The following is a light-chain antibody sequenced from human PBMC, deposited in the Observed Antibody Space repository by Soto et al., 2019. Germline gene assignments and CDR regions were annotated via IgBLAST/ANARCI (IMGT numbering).Light chain of an antibody. CDR1: QTISIF. CDR2: GAS. CDR3: QQSYITPCT. J-gene: IGKJ2*02. V-gene: IGKV1-39*01. Sequence: DIQMTQSPSSLSASVGDRVTITCRASQTISIFLNWYQQKAGRAPKVLIYGASNLQSGVPSRFSGSGSGTDFTLTISSLQPEDFATYYCQQSYITPCTFGQGTKVEIK.